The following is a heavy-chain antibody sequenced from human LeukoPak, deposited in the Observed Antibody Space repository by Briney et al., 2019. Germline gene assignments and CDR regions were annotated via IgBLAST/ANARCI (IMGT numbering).Heavy chain of an antibody. Sequence: GGSLRLSCAASGFTFSSYAMHWVRQAPGKGLEWVAVISYDGSNKYYADSVKGRFTISRDNSKNTLYLQMNSLRAADTAVYYCAREADETGTTAWFDPWGQRTLVTVSS. CDR1: GFTFSSYA. CDR2: ISYDGSNK. V-gene: IGHV3-30-3*01. D-gene: IGHD1-7*01. CDR3: AREADETGTTAWFDP. J-gene: IGHJ5*02.